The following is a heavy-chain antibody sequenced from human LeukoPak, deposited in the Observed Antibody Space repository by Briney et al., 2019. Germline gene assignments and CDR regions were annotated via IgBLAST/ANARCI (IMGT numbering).Heavy chain of an antibody. Sequence: ASVKVSCKASGYTFTTYGISWVRQAPGQGLEWMGGISTYNGNTNYAQNLQGRVTMTTDTSTSTTYMELRSLGSEDTAVYYCARRLRGFGELGSLWYFDLWGRGTLVTVSS. J-gene: IGHJ2*01. CDR3: ARRLRGFGELGSLWYFDL. V-gene: IGHV1-18*01. D-gene: IGHD3-10*01. CDR1: GYTFTTYG. CDR2: ISTYNGNT.